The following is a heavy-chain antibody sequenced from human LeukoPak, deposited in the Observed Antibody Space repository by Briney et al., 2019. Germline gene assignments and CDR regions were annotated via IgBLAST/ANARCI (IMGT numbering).Heavy chain of an antibody. J-gene: IGHJ4*02. CDR2: ISYDGSNK. CDR3: ARDSGTMIVVVILDY. D-gene: IGHD3-22*01. CDR1: GFTFSSYA. Sequence: QSGGSLRLTCAASGFTFSSYAMHWVRQAPGKGLEWVAVISYDGSNKYYADSVKGRFTISRDNSKNTLYLQMNSLRAEDTAVYYCARDSGTMIVVVILDYWGQGTLVTVSS. V-gene: IGHV3-30-3*01.